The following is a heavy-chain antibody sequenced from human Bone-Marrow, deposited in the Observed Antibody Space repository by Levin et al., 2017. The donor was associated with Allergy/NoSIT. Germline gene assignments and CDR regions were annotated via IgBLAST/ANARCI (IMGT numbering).Heavy chain of an antibody. CDR1: GFILSSYE. J-gene: IGHJ3*02. D-gene: IGHD3-10*01. CDR3: ASELELGTYNAFDI. V-gene: IGHV3-48*03. CDR2: ISSSGRTT. Sequence: QAGESLKISCAASGFILSSYEMDWVRQAPGKGLEWVSWISSSGRTTYYTDSVKGRFTISRDSAKNSLYLQMNSLRVDDTAVYYCASELELGTYNAFDIWGQGTMVTVSS.